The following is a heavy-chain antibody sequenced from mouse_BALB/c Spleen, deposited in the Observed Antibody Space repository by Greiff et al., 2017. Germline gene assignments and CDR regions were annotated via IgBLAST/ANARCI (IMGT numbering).Heavy chain of an antibody. CDR1: GFTFSSYA. V-gene: IGHV5-6-5*01. CDR3: ARGAVVATRYFDV. J-gene: IGHJ1*01. CDR2: ISSGGST. Sequence: EVKLQESGGGLVKPGGSLKLSCAASGFTFSSYAMSWVRQTPEKRLEWVASISSGGSTYYPDSVKGRFTISRDNARNILYLQMSILRSEDTAMYYCARGAVVATRYFDVWGAGTTVTVSS. D-gene: IGHD1-1*01.